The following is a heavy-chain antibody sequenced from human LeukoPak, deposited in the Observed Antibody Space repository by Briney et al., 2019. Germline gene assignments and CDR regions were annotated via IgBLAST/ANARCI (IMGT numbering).Heavy chain of an antibody. V-gene: IGHV3-53*01. D-gene: IGHD5-24*01. CDR3: ARDGHNYYFDS. J-gene: IGHJ4*02. CDR1: GITLSSNY. Sequence: GGSLRLSCAASGITLSSNYMSWVRQAPGKGLEWVSALYGGGSTFYADSVRGRVTISRDNSKNMTYLQMNSLRAEDTAVYYCARDGHNYYFDSWGQGTLVTVSS. CDR2: LYGGGST.